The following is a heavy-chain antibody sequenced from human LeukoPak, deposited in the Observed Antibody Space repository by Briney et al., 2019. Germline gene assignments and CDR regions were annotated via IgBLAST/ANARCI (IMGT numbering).Heavy chain of an antibody. D-gene: IGHD5-18*01. CDR3: VKGSDTAMVPFDY. V-gene: IGHV3-64D*06. J-gene: IGHJ4*02. CDR1: GFTFSSYA. Sequence: GGSLRLSCSASGFTFSSYAMHWVRQAPGKGLEYVSAISSNGGSTYYADSVKGRFTISRDNSKNTLYLQMSSLRAEGTAAYYCVKGSDTAMVPFDYWGQGTLVTVSS. CDR2: ISSNGGST.